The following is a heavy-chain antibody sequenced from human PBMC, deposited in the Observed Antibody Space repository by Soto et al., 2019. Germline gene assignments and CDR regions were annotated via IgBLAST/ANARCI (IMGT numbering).Heavy chain of an antibody. CDR1: GGSISTGACY. D-gene: IGHD2-15*01. Sequence: SETLSLTGTVCGGSISTGACYWSWIRQHPGKGLEWIGYIYFSGSTYYNPSLKSRVTISLDTSKNHSSLKLTSVTAADTAVYYCRGVLSELSDYVTCGSHKWFDPWGQGTLVAVSS. V-gene: IGHV4-31*03. J-gene: IGHJ5*02. CDR3: RGVLSELSDYVTCGSHKWFDP. CDR2: IYFSGST.